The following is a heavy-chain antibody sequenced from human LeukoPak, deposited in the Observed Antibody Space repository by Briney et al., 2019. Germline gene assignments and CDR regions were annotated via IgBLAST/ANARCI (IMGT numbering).Heavy chain of an antibody. D-gene: IGHD3-10*01. V-gene: IGHV3-53*01. Sequence: PGGSLRLSCAASGFTVSSNYMSWVRQAPGKGLEWVSIIYSGGSTYYAGSVKGRFTISRDNSKNTLYLQMNSLRAEDTAVYYCARDEGYYGSGSYYNGYWGQGTLVTVSS. J-gene: IGHJ4*02. CDR1: GFTVSSNY. CDR2: IYSGGST. CDR3: ARDEGYYGSGSYYNGY.